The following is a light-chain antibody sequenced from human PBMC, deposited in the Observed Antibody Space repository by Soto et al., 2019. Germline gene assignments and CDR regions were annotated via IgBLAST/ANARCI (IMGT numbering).Light chain of an antibody. Sequence: IQMTQSPSSVSASVGDRVPITCRASQDISRWLAWYQHKPGKVPNLLIYAASTLQSGVPSRFSGSGSGTDFTLTISSLQPEDFATYYCQQVNNFPLTFGGGTKVDI. V-gene: IGKV1D-12*01. J-gene: IGKJ4*01. CDR1: QDISRW. CDR2: AAS. CDR3: QQVNNFPLT.